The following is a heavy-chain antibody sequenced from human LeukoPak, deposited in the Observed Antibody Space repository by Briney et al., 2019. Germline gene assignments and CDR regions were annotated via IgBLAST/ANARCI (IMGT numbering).Heavy chain of an antibody. D-gene: IGHD5-24*01. CDR3: TTESKLDGQFYY. CDR1: GFSFDNAW. CDR2: IKRKTDGGTT. J-gene: IGHJ4*02. V-gene: IGHV3-15*01. Sequence: GGSLRLSCAASGFSFDNAWMNWARQAPGKGLEWVGRIKRKTDGGTTDYATPVKGRFTISRDDSKNTLYLQMNSLKTEDTAMYYCTTESKLDGQFYYWGQGTLVTVSS.